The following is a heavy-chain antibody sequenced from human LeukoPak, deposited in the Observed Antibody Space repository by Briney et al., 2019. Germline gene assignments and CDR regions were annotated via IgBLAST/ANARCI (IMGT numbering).Heavy chain of an antibody. J-gene: IGHJ4*02. CDR2: ISSSGSTI. Sequence: GGSLRLSCAASGFTFSSYSMNWVRQAPGKGLEWVSYISSSGSTIYYADSVKGRFTISRDNAKNSLYLQMNSLRAEDTAVYYCARYYDSSGYYDYWGQGTLVTVSS. V-gene: IGHV3-48*04. CDR1: GFTFSSYS. CDR3: ARYYDSSGYYDY. D-gene: IGHD3-22*01.